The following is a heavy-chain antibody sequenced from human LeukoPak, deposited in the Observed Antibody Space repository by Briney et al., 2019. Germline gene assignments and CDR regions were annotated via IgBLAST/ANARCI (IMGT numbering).Heavy chain of an antibody. D-gene: IGHD4-17*01. CDR1: GGSISSGGYY. CDR2: IYYSGST. V-gene: IGHV4-31*03. Sequence: SQTLSLTCTVSGGSISSGGYYWSWIRQHPGKGLEWIGNIYYSGSTYYNPSLKSRVTISVDTSKNQFSLKLSSVTAADTAVYYCARDPMTTVTTNAFDIWGQGTMVTVSS. J-gene: IGHJ3*02. CDR3: ARDPMTTVTTNAFDI.